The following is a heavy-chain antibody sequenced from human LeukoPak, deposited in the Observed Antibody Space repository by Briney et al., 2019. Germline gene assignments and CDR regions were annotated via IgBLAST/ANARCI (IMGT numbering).Heavy chain of an antibody. J-gene: IGHJ3*02. Sequence: PETLSLTCTVSGGSISSYYWSWIRQPPGKGLEWIGYIYYSGSTTYNPSLKSRVTISVDTSKNQFSLKLSSVTAADTAVYYCAREGTTVTHDDAFYIWGQGTMVTVSS. D-gene: IGHD4-17*01. CDR1: GGSISSYY. V-gene: IGHV4-59*01. CDR2: IYYSGST. CDR3: AREGTTVTHDDAFYI.